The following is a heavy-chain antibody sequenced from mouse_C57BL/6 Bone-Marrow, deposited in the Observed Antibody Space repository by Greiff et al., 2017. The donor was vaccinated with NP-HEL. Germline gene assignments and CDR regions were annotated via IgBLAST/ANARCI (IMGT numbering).Heavy chain of an antibody. J-gene: IGHJ3*01. Sequence: VQLQQSGPELVKPGASVKISCKASGYSFTGYYMPWVKQSHGNILDWIGYISPYNGVFSYNQKFKGKATLTVAKSSSTAYMELRSLTSKDTAVYYCAREDYYGSSYEFAYWGQGTLVTVSA. CDR2: ISPYNGVF. V-gene: IGHV1-31*01. CDR3: AREDYYGSSYEFAY. D-gene: IGHD1-1*01. CDR1: GYSFTGYY.